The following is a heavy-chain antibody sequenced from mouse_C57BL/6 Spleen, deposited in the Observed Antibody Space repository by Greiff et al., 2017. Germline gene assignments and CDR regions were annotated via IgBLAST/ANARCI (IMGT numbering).Heavy chain of an antibody. CDR2: IDPEDGET. CDR1: GFNITDYY. Sequence: VQLQQSGAELVKPGASVKLSCTASGFNITDYYMHWVKQRTEQGLEWIGRIDPEDGETKYAPKFQGKATITADTSSNTAYLHLSSLTSGDTAVYYCARTYYDGSIYRGLDYRGQGTTLTVAS. CDR3: ARTYYDGSIYRGLDY. J-gene: IGHJ2*01. D-gene: IGHD1-1*01. V-gene: IGHV14-2*01.